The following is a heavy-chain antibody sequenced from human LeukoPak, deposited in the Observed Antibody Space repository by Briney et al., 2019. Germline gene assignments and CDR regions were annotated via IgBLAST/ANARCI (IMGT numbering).Heavy chain of an antibody. V-gene: IGHV4-59*08. D-gene: IGHD1-14*01. J-gene: IGHJ4*02. Sequence: SETLSLTCTVSGGSISDYYWSWIRQSPGKGLEWIAYIYYSGSTNYNPSLKSRVTISVDTSKNQFSLKLSSVTAADAAVYYCARHLTGTRSLDYWGQGTLVTVSS. CDR3: ARHLTGTRSLDY. CDR1: GGSISDYY. CDR2: IYYSGST.